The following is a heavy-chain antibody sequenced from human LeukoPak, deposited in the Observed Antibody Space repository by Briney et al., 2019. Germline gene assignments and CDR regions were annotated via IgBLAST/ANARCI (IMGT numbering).Heavy chain of an antibody. D-gene: IGHD6-13*01. J-gene: IGHJ6*02. CDR3: ARHGIAAAGSGYYYGMDV. Sequence: GESLKISCKGSGYSFTSYWIGWVRQMPGKGLEWMGIIYPGDSDTRYSPSFQGQVTISADKSISTAYLQWSSLKASDTAMYYCARHGIAAAGSGYYYGMDVWGQGTTVTVSS. CDR2: IYPGDSDT. CDR1: GYSFTSYW. V-gene: IGHV5-51*01.